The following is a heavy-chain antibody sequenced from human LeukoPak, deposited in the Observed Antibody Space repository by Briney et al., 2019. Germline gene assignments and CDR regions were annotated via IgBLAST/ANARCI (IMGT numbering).Heavy chain of an antibody. D-gene: IGHD2-15*01. CDR3: ASGLRRGVVVDFDY. V-gene: IGHV4-59*12. CDR1: GGSISSYY. CDR2: IYHSGST. Sequence: SETLSLTCTVSGGSISSYYWSWIRQPPGKGLEWIGYIYHSGSTYYNPSLKSRVTISVDRSKNQFSLKLSSVTAADTAVYYCASGLRRGVVVDFDYWGQGTLVTVSS. J-gene: IGHJ4*02.